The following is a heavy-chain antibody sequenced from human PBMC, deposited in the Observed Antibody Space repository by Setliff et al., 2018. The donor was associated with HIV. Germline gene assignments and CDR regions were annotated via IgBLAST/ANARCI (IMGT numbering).Heavy chain of an antibody. D-gene: IGHD4-17*01. CDR2: INQSGST. Sequence: NPSETLSLTCAVYNASFSDYYRGWIRQAPGKGLEWIGEINQSGSTNYNSSLRSRVTMSINLSKNQFSLKLTSVTAADTAVYYCAGRAYGPLEHWGQGNQVTVSS. CDR1: NASFSDYY. CDR3: AGRAYGPLEH. V-gene: IGHV4-34*01. J-gene: IGHJ4*02.